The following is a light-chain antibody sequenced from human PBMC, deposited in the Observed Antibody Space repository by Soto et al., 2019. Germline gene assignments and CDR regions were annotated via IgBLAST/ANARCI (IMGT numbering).Light chain of an antibody. CDR1: SSDVGGYTY. CDR3: SSYTTSSSPPYV. CDR2: DVS. J-gene: IGLJ1*01. V-gene: IGLV2-14*01. Sequence: QSALTQHASVSGYPGQSITISCTGTSSDVGGYTYVSWYQQHPGKAPKLMIYDVSNRPSGVSNRFSGSKSANTASLTISGLQAEDEADDYCSSYTTSSSPPYVFGTGPKVTVL.